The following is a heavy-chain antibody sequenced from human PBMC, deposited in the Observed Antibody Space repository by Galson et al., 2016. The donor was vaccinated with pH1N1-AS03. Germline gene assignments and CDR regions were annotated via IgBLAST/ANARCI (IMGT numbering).Heavy chain of an antibody. CDR2: INTDSGGT. Sequence: SVKVSCKASGYAFTDHYMHLLRQAPGQGLEWMAWINTDSGGTDYAQKFQGRVTMTRDASIRTTYMELSSLRSDDTAVYYCVRGSPHSSSTNYAFEFWGRGTMVTVSS. V-gene: IGHV1-2*02. CDR1: GYAFTDHY. CDR3: VRGSPHSSSTNYAFEF. D-gene: IGHD6-13*01. J-gene: IGHJ3*01.